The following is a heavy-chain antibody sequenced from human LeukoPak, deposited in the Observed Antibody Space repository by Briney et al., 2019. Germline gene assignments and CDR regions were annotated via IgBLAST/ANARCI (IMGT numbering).Heavy chain of an antibody. J-gene: IGHJ3*02. Sequence: ASVKVSCKASGGTFSSYAISWVRQAPGQGLEWMGGIIPIFGTANYAQKFQGRVTITADESTSTAYMELSSLRSEDTAVYYCARDKSEYYGSGTQDAFDIWGQGIMVTVSS. CDR2: IIPIFGTA. D-gene: IGHD3-10*01. CDR3: ARDKSEYYGSGTQDAFDI. CDR1: GGTFSSYA. V-gene: IGHV1-69*01.